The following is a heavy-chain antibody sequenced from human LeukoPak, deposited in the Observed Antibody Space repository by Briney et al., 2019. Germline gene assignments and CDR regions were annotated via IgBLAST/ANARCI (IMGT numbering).Heavy chain of an antibody. CDR3: ARGRGVAAGTDH. Sequence: SETLSLTCAVHGESFSDYSWTWIRQPPGKGLEWIGEITHTGSTNYTPSLKRRVSISADTSKNQFSLTLTSVTAADTAVYYCARGRGVAAGTDHWGQGTLVIVSS. D-gene: IGHD6-13*01. J-gene: IGHJ4*02. CDR2: ITHTGST. CDR1: GESFSDYS. V-gene: IGHV4-34*01.